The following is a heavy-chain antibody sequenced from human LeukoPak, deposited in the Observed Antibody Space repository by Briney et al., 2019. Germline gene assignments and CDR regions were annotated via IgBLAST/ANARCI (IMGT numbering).Heavy chain of an antibody. CDR1: GFTFSSYE. Sequence: GGSLRLSCAASGFTFSSYEMNWVRQAPGKGLEWVSYISSSGSTIYYADSVKGRFTISRDNAKNSLYLQMNSLRAEDTAVYYCARGAVVVAATPWYNWFDPWGQGTLVTVSS. J-gene: IGHJ5*02. V-gene: IGHV3-48*03. CDR2: ISSSGSTI. D-gene: IGHD2-15*01. CDR3: ARGAVVVAATPWYNWFDP.